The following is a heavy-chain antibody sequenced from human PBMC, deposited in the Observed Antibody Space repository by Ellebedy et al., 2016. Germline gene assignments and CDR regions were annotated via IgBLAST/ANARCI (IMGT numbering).Heavy chain of an antibody. V-gene: IGHV3-53*01. CDR3: VTRHNGAFDF. CDR1: GFSVSSND. D-gene: IGHD1-14*01. Sequence: GESLKISXKASGFSVSSNDMSWVRQAPGKGLELVSLIYGGGTSYYSDSVEGRFTISRDKTMNRLYLHMSDLRAGDTALYYCVTRHNGAFDFWGQGTMVTVSS. J-gene: IGHJ3*01. CDR2: IYGGGTS.